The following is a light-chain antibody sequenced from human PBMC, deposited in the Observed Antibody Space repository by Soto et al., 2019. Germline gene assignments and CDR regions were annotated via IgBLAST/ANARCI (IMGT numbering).Light chain of an antibody. J-gene: IGLJ1*01. Sequence: QSGMTQPPSGCGTTGKRVTISCSGSSSNVGGNPVNWYQHVPTTAPKLLIYTNTQRPSGVPDRFSGSKSGTSAPLAISGLQSEDEADYYCASWDDSLNGPVFGTGTKVTVL. CDR3: ASWDDSLNGPV. CDR2: TNT. V-gene: IGLV1-44*01. CDR1: SSNVGGNP.